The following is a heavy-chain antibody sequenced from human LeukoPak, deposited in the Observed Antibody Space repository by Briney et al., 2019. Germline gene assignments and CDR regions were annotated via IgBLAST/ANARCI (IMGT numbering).Heavy chain of an antibody. D-gene: IGHD5-18*01. Sequence: GGSLRLSCAVSGFTYSSYAMSWVHQAPGKGLEGVSTISGSGDTYYVDSVKGRFTISRDNSKNTLYLQMNSLRAEDTAVYYCAKEGGYNYGYLDYWGQGSLVTVSS. J-gene: IGHJ4*02. CDR1: GFTYSSYA. CDR3: AKEGGYNYGYLDY. V-gene: IGHV3-23*01. CDR2: ISGSGDT.